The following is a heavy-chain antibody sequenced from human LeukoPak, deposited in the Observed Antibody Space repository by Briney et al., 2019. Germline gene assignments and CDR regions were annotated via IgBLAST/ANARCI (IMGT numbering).Heavy chain of an antibody. CDR3: ARDCIGCHGFDY. CDR1: GGTFSSYA. D-gene: IGHD2-15*01. CDR2: VSAYADNT. J-gene: IGHJ4*02. V-gene: IGHV1-18*01. Sequence: ASVKVSCKASGGTFSSYAIGWVRQAPGQGLEWMGWVSAYADNTNYVQKFQGRVTMTTDTSTNTAYMELRSLRSDDTAVYYCARDCIGCHGFDYWGQGTLVTVSS.